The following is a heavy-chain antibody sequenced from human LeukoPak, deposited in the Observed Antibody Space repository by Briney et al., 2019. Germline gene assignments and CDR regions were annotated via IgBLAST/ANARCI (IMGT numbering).Heavy chain of an antibody. J-gene: IGHJ6*03. CDR3: AREGDGDYYYYYMDV. D-gene: IGHD4-17*01. Sequence: GGSLRLSCAASGFTFSSYWMHWVRQAPGKGLVWVSRINSDGSSTSYADSVKGRFTISRDNAKNSLYLQMNSLRAEDTAVYYCAREGDGDYYYYYMDVWGKGTTVTISS. CDR1: GFTFSSYW. V-gene: IGHV3-74*01. CDR2: INSDGSST.